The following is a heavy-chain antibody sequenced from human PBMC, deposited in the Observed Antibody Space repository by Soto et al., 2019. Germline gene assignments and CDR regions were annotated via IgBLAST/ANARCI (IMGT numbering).Heavy chain of an antibody. CDR2: IYSSGRT. CDR3: AARAVAAPR. V-gene: IGHV3-66*01. D-gene: IGHD6-19*01. CDR1: GFTVGNNY. J-gene: IGHJ4*02. Sequence: EVQLVESGGGLVQPGGSLRLSCAASGFTVGNNYMNWVRQAPGKGLEWVSVIYSSGRTDYADSVKGRFTISRDSSKNTLFLQMNSLRAEDTAIYYCAARAVAAPRWGQGTLVTVSS.